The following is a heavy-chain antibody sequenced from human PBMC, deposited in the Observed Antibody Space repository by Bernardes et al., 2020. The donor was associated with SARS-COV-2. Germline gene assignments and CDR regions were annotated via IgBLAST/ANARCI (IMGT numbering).Heavy chain of an antibody. J-gene: IGHJ4*02. V-gene: IGHV5-51*01. CDR2: IYPGDSDT. CDR1: GYSFTSYW. CDR3: ARQGLRGGTPSGRVDY. D-gene: IGHD1-7*01. Sequence: GESLKISCKGSGYSFTSYWIGWVRQMPGKGLEWMGIIYPGDSDTRYSPSFQGQVTISADKSISTAYLQWSSLKASDTAMYYCARQGLRGGTPSGRVDYWGQRTLVSVAS.